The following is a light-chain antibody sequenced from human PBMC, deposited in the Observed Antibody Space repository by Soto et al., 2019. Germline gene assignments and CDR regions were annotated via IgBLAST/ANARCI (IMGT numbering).Light chain of an antibody. J-gene: IGLJ1*01. Sequence: QSALTQPASVSGSPGQSITLSCTGTSSDVGGYNYVSWYQQHPGKAPKVMIYEVGNRPAGVSNRFSGSKSGNTASLTISGLQAEDEADYYCSSYTSSSSYVFGTGTQLTVL. CDR1: SSDVGGYNY. CDR3: SSYTSSSSYV. CDR2: EVG. V-gene: IGLV2-14*01.